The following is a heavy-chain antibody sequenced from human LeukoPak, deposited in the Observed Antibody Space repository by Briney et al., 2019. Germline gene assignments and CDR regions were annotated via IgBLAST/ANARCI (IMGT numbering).Heavy chain of an antibody. Sequence: SSGKLCCKASGYTFTTYGISWGRHAPGQGLEWMGWISAYNGDTNYAQKLQGRVTMNTDTTTSTAYMELRSLRSDATAVYYCPTGISMIWAMGTAFDYWGQGTLVTVSS. J-gene: IGHJ4*02. CDR2: ISAYNGDT. V-gene: IGHV1-18*01. CDR1: GYTFTTYG. D-gene: IGHD5-18*01. CDR3: PTGISMIWAMGTAFDY.